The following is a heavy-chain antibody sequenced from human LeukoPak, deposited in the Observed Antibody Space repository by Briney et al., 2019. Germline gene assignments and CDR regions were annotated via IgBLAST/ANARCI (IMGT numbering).Heavy chain of an antibody. CDR2: IYHSEST. J-gene: IGHJ4*02. CDR1: GGSISSSNW. CDR3: ARGRYDILTGARGFDY. Sequence: PSETLSLTCAVSGGSISSSNWWSWVRQPPGKGLEWMGEIYHSESTNYNPSLKSRVTISVDKSKNQFSLKLSSVTAADTAVYYCARGRYDILTGARGFDYWGQGTLVTVSS. V-gene: IGHV4-4*02. D-gene: IGHD3-9*01.